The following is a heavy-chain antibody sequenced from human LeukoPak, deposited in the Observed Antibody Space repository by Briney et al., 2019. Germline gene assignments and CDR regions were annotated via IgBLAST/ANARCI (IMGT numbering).Heavy chain of an antibody. D-gene: IGHD3-9*01. CDR3: ARGQGVLRYFDWLSTYDAFDI. CDR2: INPSGGST. Sequence: ASVKVSCKASGYTFTSYYMHWVRQAPGQGLEWMGIINPSGGSTSYAQKFQGRVTMTRDMSTSTVYMELRSLRSDDTAVYYCARGQGVLRYFDWLSTYDAFDIWGQGTMVTVSS. V-gene: IGHV1-46*01. CDR1: GYTFTSYY. J-gene: IGHJ3*02.